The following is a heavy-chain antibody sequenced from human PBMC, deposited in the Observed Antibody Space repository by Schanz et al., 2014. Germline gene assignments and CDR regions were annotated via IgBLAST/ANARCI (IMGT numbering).Heavy chain of an antibody. D-gene: IGHD2-15*01. J-gene: IGHJ4*02. V-gene: IGHV3-30-3*01. CDR1: GFTLSSYA. Sequence: QVQLVESGGGVVQPGRSLRLSCAAYGFTLSSYAMHWVRQAPGKGLEWVAVISYDGSNKYYADSVKGRFTISRDNSKNALYLQMNTLRAEDTAVYDCARVHHYRPSSSGYFDYWGQGALVTVSS. CDR3: ARVHHYRPSSSGYFDY. CDR2: ISYDGSNK.